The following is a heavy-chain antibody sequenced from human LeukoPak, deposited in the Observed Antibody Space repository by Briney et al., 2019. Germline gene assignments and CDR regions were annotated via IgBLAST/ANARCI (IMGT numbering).Heavy chain of an antibody. CDR2: ISGSGGST. CDR1: GFTFSSYA. V-gene: IGHV3-23*01. D-gene: IGHD1-26*01. Sequence: GGSLRLSCAASGFTFSSYAMTWVRQAPGKGLEWVSAISGSGGSTYYADSVKGRFTISRDNSKNTLWLQMSSLRAEDTAVYYCARHFQVGARFFDYWGQGTLVTVSS. J-gene: IGHJ4*02. CDR3: ARHFQVGARFFDY.